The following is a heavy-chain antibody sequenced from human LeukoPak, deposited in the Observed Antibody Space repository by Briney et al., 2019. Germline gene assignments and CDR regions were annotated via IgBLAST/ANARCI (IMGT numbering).Heavy chain of an antibody. Sequence: GASVKVSCKTSGYTFSRYGFSWVRQAPGQGLEWIGWIGVFNGNRNYAKGVQGRITLTADTSTNTTYMELRSLTSDDTAVYFCGRDWDWHVQFWGQGTLITVSS. CDR2: IGVFNGNR. V-gene: IGHV1-18*01. CDR3: GRDWDWHVQF. D-gene: IGHD1-26*01. CDR1: GYTFSRYG. J-gene: IGHJ4*02.